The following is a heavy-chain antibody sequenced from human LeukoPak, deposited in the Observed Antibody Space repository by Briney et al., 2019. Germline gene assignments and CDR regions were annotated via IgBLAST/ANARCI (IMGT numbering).Heavy chain of an antibody. J-gene: IGHJ4*02. Sequence: GGSLRLSCAASGYTLSIYGMDWVRQAPGKGLEWVSYISSSSSSIYYADSVKGRFTISRDNAKNSLFLQMKSLRAEDTAVYYCARGGAARPDYWGQGTLVTVSS. D-gene: IGHD6-6*01. CDR2: ISSSSSSI. CDR3: ARGGAARPDY. CDR1: GYTLSIYG. V-gene: IGHV3-48*01.